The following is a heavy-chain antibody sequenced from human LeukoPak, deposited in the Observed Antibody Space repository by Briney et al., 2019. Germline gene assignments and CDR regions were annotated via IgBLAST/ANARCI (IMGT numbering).Heavy chain of an antibody. D-gene: IGHD6-13*01. CDR2: IYPGDSDT. J-gene: IGHJ4*02. Sequence: GESLKISCKGSGYSFTSYWIGWVRQMPGKGLEWMGIIYPGDSDTRYSPSFQGQVTISADKSISTAYLQWSSLKASDTAMYYCARHGDSSSWSYYLDYWGQGTLVTVSS. CDR3: ARHGDSSSWSYYLDY. CDR1: GYSFTSYW. V-gene: IGHV5-51*01.